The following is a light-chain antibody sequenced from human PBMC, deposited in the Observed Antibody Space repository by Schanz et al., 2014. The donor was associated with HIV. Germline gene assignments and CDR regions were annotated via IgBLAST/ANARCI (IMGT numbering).Light chain of an antibody. V-gene: IGKV3-15*01. J-gene: IGKJ1*01. CDR1: QSVSSTY. CDR2: GAS. Sequence: EVVLTQSPGTLSLSPGERATLSCRASQSVSSTYLAWYQQKSGQAPRLLIYGASTRATGIPARFSGSGSGTEFTLTISSLQSEDFAVYSCQQYNSWPRTFGQGTKVEIK. CDR3: QQYNSWPRT.